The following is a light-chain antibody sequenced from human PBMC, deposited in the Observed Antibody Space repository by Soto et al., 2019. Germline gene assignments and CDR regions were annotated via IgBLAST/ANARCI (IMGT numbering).Light chain of an antibody. CDR3: QQYGSSPPLT. CDR2: GAS. CDR1: ESVSHKY. J-gene: IGKJ4*01. Sequence: EIVLTQSPGTLSLSPGERATLSCRASESVSHKYLAWYQQKPGQTPRLLISGASNRAAGTPDRFSGSGSGTDFTLTISRLEPEDFAVYYCQQYGSSPPLTFGGGTKVDIK. V-gene: IGKV3-20*01.